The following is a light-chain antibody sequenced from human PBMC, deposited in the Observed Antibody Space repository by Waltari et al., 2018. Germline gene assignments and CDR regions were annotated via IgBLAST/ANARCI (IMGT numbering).Light chain of an antibody. Sequence: QLVLTQSPSASASLGASVKLTCTLSSGHSSYAIAWHQQQPEKGPRYLMKLNSDGSHSKGDGIPDRFSGSSSGAGRYLTMSSLQSEDGADYYCQTWGTGSVVFGGGTKLTVL. CDR1: SGHSSYA. CDR2: LNSDGSH. J-gene: IGLJ2*01. CDR3: QTWGTGSVV. V-gene: IGLV4-69*01.